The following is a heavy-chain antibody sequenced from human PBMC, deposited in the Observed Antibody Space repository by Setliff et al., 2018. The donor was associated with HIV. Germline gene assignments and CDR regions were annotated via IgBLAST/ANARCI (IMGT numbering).Heavy chain of an antibody. CDR1: GFTFSNYG. CDR2: ISDSSSTI. Sequence: PGGSLRLSCAASGFTFSNYGMNWVRQAPGKGLEWVSYISDSSSTIYYAGSVRGRFTISRDNAKNSLYLQMNSLRVEDTAVYYCANVHRALADTYWGLGTLVTVSS. D-gene: IGHD6-19*01. CDR3: ANVHRALADTY. J-gene: IGHJ4*02. V-gene: IGHV3-48*04.